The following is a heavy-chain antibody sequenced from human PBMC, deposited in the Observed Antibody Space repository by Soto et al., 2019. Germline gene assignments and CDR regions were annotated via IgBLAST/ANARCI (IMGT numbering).Heavy chain of an antibody. CDR2: ISSSSSTI. D-gene: IGHD3-10*01. Sequence: GGSLRLSCAASGFTFSSYSMNWVRQAPGKGLEWVSYISSSSSTIYYADSVKGRFTISRDNAKNSLYLQMNSLRDEDTAVYYCAXAPSDPYYYGSGSYPFYFDYWGQGTLVTVSS. CDR1: GFTFSSYS. V-gene: IGHV3-48*02. CDR3: AXAPSDPYYYGSGSYPFYFDY. J-gene: IGHJ4*02.